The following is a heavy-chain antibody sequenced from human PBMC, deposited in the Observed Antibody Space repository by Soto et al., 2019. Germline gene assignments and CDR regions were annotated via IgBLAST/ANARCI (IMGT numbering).Heavy chain of an antibody. CDR3: ATAGRVYYYYGMDF. D-gene: IGHD3-10*01. CDR1: AGSISSGGYY. J-gene: IGHJ6*02. V-gene: IGHV4-31*03. CDR2: IYYSGST. Sequence: SETLSLTCTVSAGSISSGGYYWSWIRQHPGKGLEWIGYIYYSGSTYYNPSLKSRATISVDTSKNQFSLKLSSVSAADTAVYYWATAGRVYYYYGMDFWGQGTTVTVSS.